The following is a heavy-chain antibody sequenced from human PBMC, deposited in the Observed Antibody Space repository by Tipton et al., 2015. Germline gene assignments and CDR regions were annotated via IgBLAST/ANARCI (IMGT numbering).Heavy chain of an antibody. D-gene: IGHD3-22*01. Sequence: QLVQSGAEVKKPGESLKISCKGSGYSFSNYWIGWVRQMPGKGLEWMGIIYPGDSHTRYNPSFQGQVTISADKSISTAYRHWSSLKASDTAMYYCARHVSFYYDTHGSDALDIWAQGTIVTVSS. CDR1: GYSFSNYW. CDR3: ARHVSFYYDTHGSDALDI. J-gene: IGHJ3*02. CDR2: IYPGDSHT. V-gene: IGHV5-51*01.